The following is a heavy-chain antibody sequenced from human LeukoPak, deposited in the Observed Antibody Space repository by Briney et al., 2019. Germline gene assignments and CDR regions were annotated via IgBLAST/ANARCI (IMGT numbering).Heavy chain of an antibody. Sequence: ASVKVSCKASGYTFTSYGISWVRQAPGQGLEWMGWISVYNGNTNYAQKFQGRVTMTTDISTSTAYMELRSLRSDDTAVHYCATDGDYCSSTSCSRNYWGQGTLVTVSS. CDR1: GYTFTSYG. CDR3: ATDGDYCSSTSCSRNY. D-gene: IGHD2-2*01. V-gene: IGHV1-18*01. CDR2: ISVYNGNT. J-gene: IGHJ4*02.